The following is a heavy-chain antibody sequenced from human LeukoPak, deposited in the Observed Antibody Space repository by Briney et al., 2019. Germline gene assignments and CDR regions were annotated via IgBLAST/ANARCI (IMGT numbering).Heavy chain of an antibody. D-gene: IGHD3-10*01. CDR3: ATWVFLGESGYYDY. CDR2: ISGSGGST. Sequence: PGGSLRLSCAASGFTFSSYAMSWVRQAPEKGLEWVSGISGSGGSTYYTDSVKGRFTISRDNSKNTLYLQMNSLRAEDTAVYYCATWVFLGESGYYDYWGQGTLVTVSS. V-gene: IGHV3-23*01. J-gene: IGHJ4*02. CDR1: GFTFSSYA.